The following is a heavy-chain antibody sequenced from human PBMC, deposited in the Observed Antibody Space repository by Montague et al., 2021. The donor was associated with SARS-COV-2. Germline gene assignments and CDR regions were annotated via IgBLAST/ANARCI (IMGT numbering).Heavy chain of an antibody. J-gene: IGHJ4*02. CDR1: GGSISSSSYY. CDR3: ATSLLSASGTGGNFDS. D-gene: IGHD6-13*01. V-gene: IGHV4-39*07. CDR2: IHYSGT. Sequence: SETLSLTCTVSGGSISSSSYYWGWIRQPPGKGLEWIGDIHYSGTYYNPSPMSRDTMSRDFSGNKFSLRLRSVTAAATALCYCATSLLSASGTGGNFDSWGQGTLVAVSS.